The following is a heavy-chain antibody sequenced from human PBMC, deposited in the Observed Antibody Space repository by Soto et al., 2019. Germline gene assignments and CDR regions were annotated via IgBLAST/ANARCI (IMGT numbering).Heavy chain of an antibody. CDR1: GFTFSSYG. V-gene: IGHV3-30*18. Sequence: QVQLVESGGGVVQPGRSLRLSCAASGFTFSSYGMHWVRQAPGKGLEWVAVISYDGSNKYYADSVKGRFTISRVNSKNTLYLQMNSLRAEDTAVYYCAKDPQSQDDFWSGYYGDDWFDPWGQGTLVTVSS. J-gene: IGHJ5*02. CDR2: ISYDGSNK. D-gene: IGHD3-3*01. CDR3: AKDPQSQDDFWSGYYGDDWFDP.